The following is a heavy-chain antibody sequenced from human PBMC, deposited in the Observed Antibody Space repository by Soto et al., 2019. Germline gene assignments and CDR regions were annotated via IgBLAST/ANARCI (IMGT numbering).Heavy chain of an antibody. CDR2: VSSSGYM. CDR3: ARDCSAGSCYPGRDV. CDR1: GFIFNGYT. Sequence: GGSRRLSCEPSGFIFNGYTINWVRQAPEKRLEWLASVSSSGYMFATDSGRGPCTISRDEAEDSVYLQINSLKGDDPAVYFRARDCSAGSCYPGRDVWSQGTTV. J-gene: IGHJ6*02. D-gene: IGHD2-15*01. V-gene: IGHV3-21*01.